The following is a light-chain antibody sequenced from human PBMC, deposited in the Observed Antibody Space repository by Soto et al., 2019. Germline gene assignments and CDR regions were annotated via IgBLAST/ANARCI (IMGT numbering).Light chain of an antibody. CDR2: EVS. Sequence: QSALTQPASVSGSPGLSITISCTGTTSDVGSYNYVSWYQQHPGKAPKLMIYEVSKRPSGVSNRFSGSKSGNTASLTISGRQSEDEADYYCSSYTSSGAPWVFGGGTKLTVL. V-gene: IGLV2-14*01. CDR3: SSYTSSGAPWV. CDR1: TSDVGSYNY. J-gene: IGLJ3*02.